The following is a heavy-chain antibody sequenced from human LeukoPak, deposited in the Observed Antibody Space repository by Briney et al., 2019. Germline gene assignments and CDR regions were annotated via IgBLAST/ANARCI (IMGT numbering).Heavy chain of an antibody. CDR1: GGSISSYY. CDR3: ARLTTVSADYYYYYMDV. CDR2: INHSGST. D-gene: IGHD4-17*01. V-gene: IGHV4-34*01. Sequence: SETVSLTCTVSGGSISSYYWSWVRQPPGKGLEWIGEINHSGSTNYNPSLKSRVTISVDTSKNQFSLKLSSVTAADTAVYYCARLTTVSADYYYYYMDVWGKGTTVTISS. J-gene: IGHJ6*03.